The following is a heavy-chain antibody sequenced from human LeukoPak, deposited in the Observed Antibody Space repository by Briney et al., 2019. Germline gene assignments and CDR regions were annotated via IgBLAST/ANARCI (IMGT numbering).Heavy chain of an antibody. J-gene: IGHJ4*02. V-gene: IGHV1-18*01. CDR2: ISAYKGNT. D-gene: IGHD4-17*01. CDR3: ARARTSVTQRDT. CDR1: GYTFTSYG. Sequence: GASVKVSCKASGYTFTSYGISWVRQARGQGLEWMGWISAYKGNTNYAQKLQERVTMTTDTSTSTAYMELRSLGSDDTAVYYCARARTSVTQRDTWGQGTLVTVSS.